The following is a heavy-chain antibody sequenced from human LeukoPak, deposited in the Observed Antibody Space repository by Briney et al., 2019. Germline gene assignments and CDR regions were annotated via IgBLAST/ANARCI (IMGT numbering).Heavy chain of an antibody. J-gene: IGHJ4*02. CDR1: GFTFSSYS. D-gene: IGHD3-9*01. Sequence: GGSLRLSCAASGFTFSSYSMNWVRQAPGKGLEWVSYISSSSSTIYYADSVKGRFTISRDNAKNSLYLQMNSLRAEDTAVYYCARDADNFDYWGQGALVTVSS. CDR2: ISSSSSTI. CDR3: ARDADNFDY. V-gene: IGHV3-48*04.